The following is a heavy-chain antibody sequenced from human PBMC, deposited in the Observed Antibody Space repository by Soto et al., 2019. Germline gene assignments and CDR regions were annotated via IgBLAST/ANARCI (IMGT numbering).Heavy chain of an antibody. CDR3: AKIFGPPVDF. D-gene: IGHD3-3*01. CDR2: VDPSGYSTT. V-gene: IGHV5-10-1*01. Sequence: HGESLKISCKGSGYSFSSYWISWVRQMPGKGLEWMGRVDPSGYSTTDYSPSFQGDIIISVDKSIDTAYLQWSSLKASDTAMYYCAKIFGPPVDFWGQGTLVTVSS. J-gene: IGHJ4*02. CDR1: GYSFSSYW.